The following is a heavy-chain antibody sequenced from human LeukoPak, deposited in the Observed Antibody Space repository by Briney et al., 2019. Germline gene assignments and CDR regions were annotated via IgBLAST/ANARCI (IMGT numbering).Heavy chain of an antibody. Sequence: SVKVSCKASGGTFSSYAISWVRQAPGQGLEWMGRIIPIFDTANYAQKFQGRVTITTDESTSTAYMELSSLGSEDTAVYYCASCCLEQQLPYIRYYYYYMDVWGKGTTVTVSS. CDR1: GGTFSSYA. V-gene: IGHV1-69*05. CDR2: IIPIFDTA. J-gene: IGHJ6*03. CDR3: ASCCLEQQLPYIRYYYYYMDV. D-gene: IGHD6-13*01.